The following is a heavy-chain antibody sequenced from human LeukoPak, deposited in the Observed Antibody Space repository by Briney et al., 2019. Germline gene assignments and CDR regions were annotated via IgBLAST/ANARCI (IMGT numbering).Heavy chain of an antibody. CDR3: ARGPRIAVAVRVKTQHRTSSDYYYYYMDV. CDR2: IYYSGST. Sequence: SETLSLTCTVSGGSISSYYWSWIRQPPGKGLEWIGYIYYSGSTNYNPSLKSRVTISVDTSKNQFSLKLSSVTAADTAVYYCARGPRIAVAVRVKTQHRTSSDYYYYYMDVWGKGTTVTIS. D-gene: IGHD6-19*01. CDR1: GGSISSYY. V-gene: IGHV4-59*12. J-gene: IGHJ6*03.